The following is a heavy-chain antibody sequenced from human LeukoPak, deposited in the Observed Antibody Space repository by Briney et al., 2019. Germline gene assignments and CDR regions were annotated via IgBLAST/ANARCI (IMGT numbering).Heavy chain of an antibody. CDR2: NYPTGDT. Sequence: SETLSLTCSVSGVSVTNYYWSGVRQPAGKGLEWIGRNYPTGDTSYNPSLKSRVTMSVDLSKNHLSLKLTSGTAADAAVYYCARDLTARGSFDYWGQGILVSVSS. CDR1: GVSVTNYY. CDR3: ARDLTARGSFDY. D-gene: IGHD3-16*01. V-gene: IGHV4-4*07. J-gene: IGHJ4*02.